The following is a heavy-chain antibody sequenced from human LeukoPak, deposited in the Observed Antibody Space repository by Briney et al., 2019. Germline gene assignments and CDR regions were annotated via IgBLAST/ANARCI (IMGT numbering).Heavy chain of an antibody. CDR2: ISYDGSNK. V-gene: IGHV3-30*18. CDR3: AKGRDDYYDSSDY. D-gene: IGHD3-22*01. CDR1: GFTFSSYG. J-gene: IGHJ4*02. Sequence: GGSLRLSCEASGFTFSSYGMHWVRQAPGKGLEWVAVISYDGSNKYYADSVKGRFTISRDNSKNTLYLQMNSLRAEDTAVYYCAKGRDDYYDSSDYWGQGTLVTVSS.